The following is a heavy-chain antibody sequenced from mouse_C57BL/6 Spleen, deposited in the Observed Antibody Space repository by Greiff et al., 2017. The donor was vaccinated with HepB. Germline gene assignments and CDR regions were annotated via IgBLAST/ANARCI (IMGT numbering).Heavy chain of an antibody. CDR1: GFNIKDDY. V-gene: IGHV14-4*01. J-gene: IGHJ2*01. CDR2: IDPENGDT. D-gene: IGHD2-5*01. CDR3: TTNSNYPYYFDY. Sequence: VQLKESGAELVRPGASVKLSCTASGFNIKDDYMHWVKQRPEQGLEWIGWIDPENGDTEYASKFQGKATITADTSSNTAYLQFSSLTSEDTAVYYCTTNSNYPYYFDYWGQGTTLTVSS.